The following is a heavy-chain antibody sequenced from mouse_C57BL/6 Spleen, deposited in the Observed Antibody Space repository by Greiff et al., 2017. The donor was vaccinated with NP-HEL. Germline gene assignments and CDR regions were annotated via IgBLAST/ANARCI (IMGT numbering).Heavy chain of an antibody. D-gene: IGHD2-4*01. CDR2: IYPGDGDT. CDR3: ARIGGYYDYYYYAMDY. CDR1: GYAFSSSW. Sequence: QVQLQQSGPELVKPGASVKISCKASGYAFSSSWMNWVKQRPGKGLEWIGRIYPGDGDTTYNGKFKGKATLTADKSSSTAYMQLSSLTSEDSAVYFCARIGGYYDYYYYAMDYWGQGTSVTVSS. V-gene: IGHV1-82*01. J-gene: IGHJ4*01.